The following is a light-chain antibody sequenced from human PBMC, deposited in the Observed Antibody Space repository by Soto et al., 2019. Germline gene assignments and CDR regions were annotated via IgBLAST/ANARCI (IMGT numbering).Light chain of an antibody. CDR3: QQYGSLFT. CDR1: QSVSSNY. Sequence: EIVLTQSPGTLSLSPGERATLSCRASQSVSSNYLAWYQQKPGQAPRLLIYGASSRATGIPDRFSGSGSGTDFTLTISRLEPEDFAVYYCQQYGSLFTFGPGTNVDIK. V-gene: IGKV3-20*01. CDR2: GAS. J-gene: IGKJ3*01.